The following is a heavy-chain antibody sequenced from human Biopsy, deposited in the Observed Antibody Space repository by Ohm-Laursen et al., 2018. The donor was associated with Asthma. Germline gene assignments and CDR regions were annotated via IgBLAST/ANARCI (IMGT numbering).Heavy chain of an antibody. V-gene: IGHV1-69*01. CDR3: ARKAGSCISRTCYSLDF. CDR2: INSVFGTT. D-gene: IGHD2-2*01. CDR1: GGTCNTYV. J-gene: IGHJ4*02. Sequence: SAAKVSCKSLGGTCNTYVIGWTRQAPGQGPEGMGGINSVFGTTTYPQKFQDRVTITADDSTSTVYMELSSLRSEDTAVYYCARKAGSCISRTCYSLDFWGQGTLVTVSS.